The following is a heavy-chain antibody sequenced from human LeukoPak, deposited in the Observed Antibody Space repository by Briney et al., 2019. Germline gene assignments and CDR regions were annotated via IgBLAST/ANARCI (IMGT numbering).Heavy chain of an antibody. V-gene: IGHV3-23*01. Sequence: QPGGSLRLSCAASGFTFSSYGMHWVRQAPGKGLEWVSAISGSGGSTYYADSVKGRFTISRDNSKNTLYLQMNSLRAEDTAVYYCAKGVYYDSTGMDVWGQGTTVTVSS. CDR1: GFTFSSYG. J-gene: IGHJ6*02. D-gene: IGHD3-22*01. CDR2: ISGSGGST. CDR3: AKGVYYDSTGMDV.